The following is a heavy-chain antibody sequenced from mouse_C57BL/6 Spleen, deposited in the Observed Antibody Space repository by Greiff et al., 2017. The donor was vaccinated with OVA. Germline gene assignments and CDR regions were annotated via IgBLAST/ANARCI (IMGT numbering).Heavy chain of an antibody. CDR3: ARNGYGSPDY. Sequence: VQLQQSGPELVKPGASVKISCKASGYTFTDYYMNWVKQSHGKSLEWIGDINPNNGGTSYNQKFKGKATLTVDKSSSTAYMELRSLTSEDSAVYYCARNGYGSPDYWGQGTTRTVSS. CDR1: GYTFTDYY. D-gene: IGHD1-1*01. J-gene: IGHJ2*01. CDR2: INPNNGGT. V-gene: IGHV1-26*01.